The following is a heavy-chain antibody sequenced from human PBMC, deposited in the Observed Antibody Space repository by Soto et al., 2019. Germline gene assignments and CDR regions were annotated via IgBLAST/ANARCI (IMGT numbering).Heavy chain of an antibody. Sequence: ASVKVSCKASGYTFTSYDINWVRQATGQGLEWMGWMNPNSGNTGYAQKFQGRVTMTRNTSISTAYMELSSLRSEDTAVYYCARALTNYYATIDAFDIWGQGTMVTRLL. CDR2: MNPNSGNT. J-gene: IGHJ3*02. D-gene: IGHD3-10*01. V-gene: IGHV1-8*01. CDR3: ARALTNYYATIDAFDI. CDR1: GYTFTSYD.